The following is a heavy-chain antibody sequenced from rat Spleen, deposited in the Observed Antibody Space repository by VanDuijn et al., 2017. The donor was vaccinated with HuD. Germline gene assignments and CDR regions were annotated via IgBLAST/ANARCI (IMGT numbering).Heavy chain of an antibody. CDR3: ASHRHYSVYVMDA. Sequence: EVQLVESDGGLVQPGRSLKLSCAASGFTFSDYNMAWVSQAPKKGLEWVATIIYDGSRTYYRDSVEGRFTISRDNAKTTLYLQMDSLRSEDTATYHCASHRHYSVYVMDAWGQGASVTVSS. CDR1: GFTFSDYN. V-gene: IGHV5S10*01. J-gene: IGHJ4*01. CDR2: IIYDGSRT. D-gene: IGHD1-1*01.